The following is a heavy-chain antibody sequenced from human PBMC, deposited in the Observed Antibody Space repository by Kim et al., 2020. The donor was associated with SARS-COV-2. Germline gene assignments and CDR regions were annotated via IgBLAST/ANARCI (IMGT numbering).Heavy chain of an antibody. CDR2: ISAYNGNT. J-gene: IGHJ6*02. CDR1: GYTFTSYG. V-gene: IGHV1-18*01. Sequence: ASVKVSCKASGYTFTSYGISWVRQAPGQGLEWMGWISAYNGNTNYAQKLQGRVTMTTDTSTSTAYMELRSLRSDDTAVYYCARERGIAAAGTPNYYYYYGMDVWGQGTTVTVSS. CDR3: ARERGIAAAGTPNYYYYYGMDV. D-gene: IGHD6-13*01.